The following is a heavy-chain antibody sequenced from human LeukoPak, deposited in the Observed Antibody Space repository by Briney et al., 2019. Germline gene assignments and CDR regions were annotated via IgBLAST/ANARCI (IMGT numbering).Heavy chain of an antibody. CDR1: GGTFSGYA. V-gene: IGHV1-69*13. D-gene: IGHD3-3*01. J-gene: IGHJ4*02. Sequence: ASVKVSCKASGGTFSGYAISWVRQAPGQGLEWMGGIIPIFGTANYAQKFQGRVTITADESTSTAYMELSSLRSEDTAVYYCARAPNDYDFWSGPGDYWGQGTLVTVSS. CDR2: IIPIFGTA. CDR3: ARAPNDYDFWSGPGDY.